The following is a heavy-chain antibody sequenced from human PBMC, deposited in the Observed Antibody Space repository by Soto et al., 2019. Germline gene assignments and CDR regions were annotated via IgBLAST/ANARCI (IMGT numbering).Heavy chain of an antibody. Sequence: QVQLVQSGAEVKKPGSSVKVSCKASGGTFSRYTISWVRQAPGQGLEWMGGIIPIFGTASYAQKFQGRITITADESTSTAYMELSRLKAEDTDVYYCAGVFTDEKSKYYFDYWGQGTLVTVSS. CDR1: GGTFSRYT. CDR3: AGVFTDEKSKYYFDY. D-gene: IGHD2-8*02. J-gene: IGHJ4*02. V-gene: IGHV1-69*01. CDR2: IIPIFGTA.